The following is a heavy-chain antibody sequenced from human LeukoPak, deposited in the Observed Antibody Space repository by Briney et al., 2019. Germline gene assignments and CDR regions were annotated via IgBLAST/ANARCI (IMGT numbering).Heavy chain of an antibody. Sequence: GGSLRLSCAASGFTFSSYSMNWVRQAPGKGLEWVSSISSSSSYIYYADSVKGRFTISRDNAKNSLYLQMNSLRAVDTAVYYCARVYDFWSGYYRSNYYYYMDVWGKGTTVTVSS. V-gene: IGHV3-21*01. CDR3: ARVYDFWSGYYRSNYYYYMDV. CDR1: GFTFSSYS. J-gene: IGHJ6*03. CDR2: ISSSSSYI. D-gene: IGHD3-3*01.